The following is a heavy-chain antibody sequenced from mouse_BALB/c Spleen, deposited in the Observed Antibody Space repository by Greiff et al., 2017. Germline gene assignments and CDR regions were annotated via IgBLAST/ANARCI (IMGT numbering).Heavy chain of an antibody. J-gene: IGHJ3*01. CDR1: GFTFSSFG. V-gene: IGHV5-17*02. Sequence: EVKLVESGGGLVQPGGSRKLSCAASGFTFSSFGMHWVRQAPEKGLEWVAYISSGSSTIYYADTVKGRFTISRDNPKNTLFLQMTSLRSEDTAMYYCARPFITTVVAPFDYWGQGTLVTVSA. CDR2: ISSGSSTI. CDR3: ARPFITTVVAPFDY. D-gene: IGHD1-1*01.